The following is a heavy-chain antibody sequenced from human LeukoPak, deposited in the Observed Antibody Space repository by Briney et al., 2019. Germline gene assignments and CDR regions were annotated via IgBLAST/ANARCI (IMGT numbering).Heavy chain of an antibody. V-gene: IGHV4-39*07. CDR3: ARDRGGDAFDI. CDR2: IYYSGST. Sequence: SETRSPTCTVSGGSISSSSYYWGWIRQPPGKGLEWIGSIYYSGSTYYNPSLKSRVTISVDTSKNQFSLKLSSVTAADTAVYYCARDRGGDAFDIWGQGTMVTVSS. J-gene: IGHJ3*02. D-gene: IGHD3-10*01. CDR1: GGSISSSSYY.